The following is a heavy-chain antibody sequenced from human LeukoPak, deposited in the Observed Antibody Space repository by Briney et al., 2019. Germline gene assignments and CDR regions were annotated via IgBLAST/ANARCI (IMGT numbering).Heavy chain of an antibody. Sequence: PGGSLRLSCAASGFAFSTNGMHWVRQASGKGLEWVSVISDNGGHKSYADSVKGRFTVSRDNSKITLYLPMDSVRVEDTAVYYCAKGCGGSGGCYIIDYWGRGTLVTVSA. V-gene: IGHV3-30*18. D-gene: IGHD2-15*01. J-gene: IGHJ4*02. CDR2: ISDNGGHK. CDR1: GFAFSTNG. CDR3: AKGCGGSGGCYIIDY.